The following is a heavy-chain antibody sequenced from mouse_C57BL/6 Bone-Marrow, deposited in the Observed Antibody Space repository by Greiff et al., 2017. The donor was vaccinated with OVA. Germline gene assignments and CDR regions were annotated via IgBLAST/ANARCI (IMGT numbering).Heavy chain of an antibody. J-gene: IGHJ2*01. D-gene: IGHD6-5*01. V-gene: IGHV14-4*01. CDR2: IDPENGDT. CDR1: GFNIKDDY. Sequence: EVQRVESGAELVRPGASVKLSCTASGFNIKDDYMHWVKQRPEQGLEWIGWIDPENGDTEYASKFQGKATITADTSSNTAYLQLSSLTSEDTAVYYCTAYVPLDYWGQGTTLTVSS. CDR3: TAYVPLDY.